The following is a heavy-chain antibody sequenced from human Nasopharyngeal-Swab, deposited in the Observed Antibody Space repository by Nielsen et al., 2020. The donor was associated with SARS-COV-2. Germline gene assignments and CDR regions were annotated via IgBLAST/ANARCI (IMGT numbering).Heavy chain of an antibody. CDR1: GGSISSYY. Sequence: SETLSFTCTVSGGSISSYYWSWIRQPPGKGLEWIGYIYYSGSTNYNPSLKSRVTISVDTSKNQFSLKLSSVTAADTAVYYCARGFDIWGQGTMATVSS. J-gene: IGHJ3*02. CDR2: IYYSGST. CDR3: ARGFDI. V-gene: IGHV4-59*13.